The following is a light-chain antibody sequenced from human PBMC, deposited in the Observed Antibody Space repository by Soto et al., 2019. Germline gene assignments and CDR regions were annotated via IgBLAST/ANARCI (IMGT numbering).Light chain of an antibody. CDR2: DAS. CDR3: QQYENLPT. J-gene: IGKJ5*01. Sequence: DIQMSESPSSLSASGVCVLTMTFQASQNINNYLNWYQQKPGRAPKLLIYDASNLEAGVPSRFRGSGSGTDFTFTISRLQPEDIATYYCQQYENLPTFGQGTRLEIK. CDR1: QNINNY. V-gene: IGKV1-33*01.